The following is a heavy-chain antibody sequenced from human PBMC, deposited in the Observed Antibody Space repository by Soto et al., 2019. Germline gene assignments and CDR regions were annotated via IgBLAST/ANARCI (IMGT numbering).Heavy chain of an antibody. CDR3: AKDLSTPNYGGTFLRGY. V-gene: IGHV3-23*01. D-gene: IGHD4-17*01. CDR1: GFTFSSYA. CDR2: ISGSGGST. Sequence: GGSLRLSCAASGFTFSSYAMSWVRQAPGKGLEWVSAISGSGGSTYYADSVKGRFTISRDNSKNTLYLQMNSLRAEDTAVYYCAKDLSTPNYGGTFLRGYWGQGTLVTVSS. J-gene: IGHJ4*02.